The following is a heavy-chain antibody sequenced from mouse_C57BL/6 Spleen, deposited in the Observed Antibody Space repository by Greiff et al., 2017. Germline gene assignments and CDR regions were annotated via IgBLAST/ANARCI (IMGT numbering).Heavy chain of an antibody. CDR3: AWDGFDY. J-gene: IGHJ2*01. D-gene: IGHD4-1*01. CDR2: IYPGDGDT. CDR1: GYAFSSSW. V-gene: IGHV1-82*01. Sequence: VQVVESGPELVKPGASVKISCKASGYAFSSSWMNWVKQRPGKGLEWIGRIYPGDGDTNYNGKFKGKATLTADKSSSTAYMQLSSLTSEDSAVYFCAWDGFDYWGQGTTLTVSS.